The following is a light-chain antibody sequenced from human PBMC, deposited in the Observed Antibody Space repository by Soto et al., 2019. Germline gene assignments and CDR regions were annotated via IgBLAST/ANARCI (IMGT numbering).Light chain of an antibody. J-gene: IGKJ1*01. V-gene: IGKV3-15*01. Sequence: EIVMTQSPATLSESPGERATLSCRASQSVSSNLAWYQQKPGQAPRLLIYGASTRATAVPPRFSGSGSATEFTLIITSLQYEDFAVYYCKQYNNWAPWTFGQGTKVQIK. CDR2: GAS. CDR3: KQYNNWAPWT. CDR1: QSVSSN.